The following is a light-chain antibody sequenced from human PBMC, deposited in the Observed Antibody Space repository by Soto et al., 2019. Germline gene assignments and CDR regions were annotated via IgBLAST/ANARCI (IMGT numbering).Light chain of an antibody. CDR2: DVT. CDR3: SSYTSSSTLYV. V-gene: IGLV2-11*01. CDR1: SNDVGAYNF. J-gene: IGLJ1*01. Sequence: QSALTQPRSVSGSPGQSVTISCTGTSNDVGAYNFVSWYQQPPGKAPKLMIYDVTKRPSGVPDRFSGSKSDNTASLTISGLQAEDEADYYCSSYTSSSTLYVFGTGTKVIVL.